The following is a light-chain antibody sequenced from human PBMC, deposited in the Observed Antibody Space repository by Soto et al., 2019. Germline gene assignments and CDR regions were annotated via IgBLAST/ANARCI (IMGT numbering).Light chain of an antibody. CDR2: ATS. CDR3: QQSYSTPPCT. V-gene: IGKV1-39*01. CDR1: QSISNY. Sequence: DIQMTQSPSSLSASVGDRVTITCRASQSISNYLNWYQQKPGQAPKLLIYATSNLQRGVPSRFSGSGSGTDFTLTISSLQPEDFATYYCQQSYSTPPCTFGQGTNLEIK. J-gene: IGKJ2*02.